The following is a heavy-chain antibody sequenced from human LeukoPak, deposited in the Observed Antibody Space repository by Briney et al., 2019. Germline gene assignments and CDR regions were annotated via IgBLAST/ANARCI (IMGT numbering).Heavy chain of an antibody. D-gene: IGHD2-15*01. Sequence: SETLSLTCTVSGGSISNYYWSWIRLPPGKGLEWIGYIYYSGSTNYNPSLKSRVTISVDTSKNQFSLKLSSVTAADTAVYYCARGAYCSGGSCSLDWFDPWGQGTLVTVSS. CDR1: GGSISNYY. J-gene: IGHJ5*02. V-gene: IGHV4-59*01. CDR2: IYYSGST. CDR3: ARGAYCSGGSCSLDWFDP.